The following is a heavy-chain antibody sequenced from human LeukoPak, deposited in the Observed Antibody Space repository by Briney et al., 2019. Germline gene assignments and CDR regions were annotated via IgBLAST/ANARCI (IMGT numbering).Heavy chain of an antibody. CDR3: ARALAAAGQNSFDP. CDR1: GDSVSSNSAA. V-gene: IGHV6-1*01. CDR2: TYYRSKCYN. Sequence: SQTLSLTCAISGDSVSSNSAAWNWIRQSPSRGLEWVGRTYYRSKCYNDYAVSVKSRITINPDTSKNQLSLQLNSVTPEDTAVYYCARALAAAGQNSFDPWGQGTLVTVSS. J-gene: IGHJ5*02. D-gene: IGHD6-13*01.